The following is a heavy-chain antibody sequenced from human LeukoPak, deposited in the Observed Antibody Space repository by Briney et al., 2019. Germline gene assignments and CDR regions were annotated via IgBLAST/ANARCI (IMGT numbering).Heavy chain of an antibody. J-gene: IGHJ4*02. CDR1: GFTFSSYG. CDR3: AKDGDYDILTGAFDY. Sequence: GGSLRLSCAASGFTFSSYGMHWVRQAPGKGLEWVAVIWYDGSNKYYADSVKGRFTISRDNSKNTLYLQMNSLRAEDTAVYYCAKDGDYDILTGAFDYWGQGTLVTVSS. CDR2: IWYDGSNK. D-gene: IGHD3-9*01. V-gene: IGHV3-30*02.